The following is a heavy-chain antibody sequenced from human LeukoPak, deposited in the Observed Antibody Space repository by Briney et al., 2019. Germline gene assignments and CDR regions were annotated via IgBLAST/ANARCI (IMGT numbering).Heavy chain of an antibody. J-gene: IGHJ6*03. CDR3: AKRGNPAVGHHYLDV. CDR2: VSGGGTTT. D-gene: IGHD2-2*01. V-gene: IGHV3-23*01. CDR1: GFTFNSYG. Sequence: LPGGSLRLSCAASGFTFNSYGMSWVRQAPGKGLEWVSGVSGGGTTTWYADPVKGRFTISRDNYKNTLYLQMNSLSAEDTAVYYCAKRGNPAVGHHYLDVWGKGTTVSVSS.